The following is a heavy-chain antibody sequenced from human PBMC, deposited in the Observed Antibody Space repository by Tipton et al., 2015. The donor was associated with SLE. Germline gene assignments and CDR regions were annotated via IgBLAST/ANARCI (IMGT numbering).Heavy chain of an antibody. V-gene: IGHV4-59*12. CDR3: ARAPGAYCGGDCYSHFDY. J-gene: IGHJ4*02. CDR2: IYYSGST. CDR1: GGSISSYY. D-gene: IGHD2-21*01. Sequence: LRLSCTVSGGSISSYYWSWIRQPPGKGLEWIGYIYYSGSTNYNPSLKSRVTISVDTSKNQFSLKLSSVTAADTAVYYCARAPGAYCGGDCYSHFDYWGQGTLVTVSS.